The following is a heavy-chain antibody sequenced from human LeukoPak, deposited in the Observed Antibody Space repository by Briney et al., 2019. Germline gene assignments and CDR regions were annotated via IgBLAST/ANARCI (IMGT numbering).Heavy chain of an antibody. Sequence: SETLSLTCTVSGGSISSGSYYWSWIRQPAGKGLEWIGRIYTSGSTNYNPSLKSRVTISVDTSKNQFSLKLRSVTAADTAVYYCARYGINYYYGLDVWGQGTTVTVSS. CDR3: ARYGINYYYGLDV. J-gene: IGHJ6*02. CDR1: GGSISSGSYY. CDR2: IYTSGST. D-gene: IGHD5-18*01. V-gene: IGHV4-61*02.